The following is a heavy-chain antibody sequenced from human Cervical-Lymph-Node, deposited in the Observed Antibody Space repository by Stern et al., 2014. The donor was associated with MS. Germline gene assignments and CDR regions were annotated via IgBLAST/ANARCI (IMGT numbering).Heavy chain of an antibody. CDR2: ITSDGSST. CDR1: GFTFSHYW. V-gene: IGHV3-74*01. Sequence: EVQLVESGGDLVQPGGSLRLSCVASGFTFSHYWMQWVRQAPGKGLGVVSHITSDGSSTTYADSVKGRFTVSRDNAKNTLYLQMDSLRAEDTAVYFCARDNYGTDYWGQGTLVTVSS. J-gene: IGHJ4*02. D-gene: IGHD3-16*01. CDR3: ARDNYGTDY.